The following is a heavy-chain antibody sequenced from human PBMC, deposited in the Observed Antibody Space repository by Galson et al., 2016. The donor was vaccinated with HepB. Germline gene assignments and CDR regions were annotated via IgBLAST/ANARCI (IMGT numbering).Heavy chain of an antibody. J-gene: IGHJ4*02. Sequence: ETLSLTCTVSGGSISSSRYYWGWIRQPPGKGLEWIGNISYSGSTNYNPSLKSRVTMSVDMSKNQFSLKLSSVTAADTAVHYCALMGYGDHLDYWGQGTLVTVSS. CDR1: GGSISSSRYY. CDR3: ALMGYGDHLDY. CDR2: ISYSGST. D-gene: IGHD2-8*01. V-gene: IGHV4-61*05.